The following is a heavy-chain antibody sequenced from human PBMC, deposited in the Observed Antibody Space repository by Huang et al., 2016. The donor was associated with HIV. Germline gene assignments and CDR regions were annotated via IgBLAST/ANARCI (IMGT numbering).Heavy chain of an antibody. V-gene: IGHV1-24*01. D-gene: IGHD1-1*01. Sequence: QVQLVQSGAEVKKPGASVKVSCKVSGHTISELSMHGVRQVPGKGLEWMGGCDPEEGETIYAQKFQGRVTMTYDTSTDTAYMEVSSLRSEDTAVYYCATEVITLHGTFDIWGQGTMVTVSS. CDR3: ATEVITLHGTFDI. J-gene: IGHJ3*02. CDR2: CDPEEGET. CDR1: GHTISELS.